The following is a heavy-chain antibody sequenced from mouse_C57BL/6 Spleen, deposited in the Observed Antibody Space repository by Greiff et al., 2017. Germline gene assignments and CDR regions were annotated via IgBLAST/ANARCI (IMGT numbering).Heavy chain of an antibody. CDR2: IIDGGSYT. V-gene: IGHV5-4*01. Sequence: EVQRVESGGGLVKPGGSLKLSCAASGFTFSSYAMSWVRQTPEKRLEWVATIIDGGSYTYYPDNVKGRFTISRDNAKNNLYLQMSHLKSEDTAMYYCARDLYYYGSSYFDYWGQGTTLTVSS. D-gene: IGHD1-1*01. J-gene: IGHJ2*01. CDR1: GFTFSSYA. CDR3: ARDLYYYGSSYFDY.